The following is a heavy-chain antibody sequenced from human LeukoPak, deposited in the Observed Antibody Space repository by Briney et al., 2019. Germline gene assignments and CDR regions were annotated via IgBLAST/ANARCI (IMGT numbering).Heavy chain of an antibody. D-gene: IGHD2/OR15-2a*01. CDR1: GFVFSDYY. CDR3: AREVRLLSY. J-gene: IGHJ4*02. CDR2: ISNSGSTI. V-gene: IGHV3-11*01. Sequence: PGGSLRLSCAASGFVFSDYYMSWIRQAPGKGLEWISYISNSGSTIYYADSVKGRFTLSRDNAKNSLYLQMNSLRAVDTAVYYCAREVRLLSYWGQGTLVTVSS.